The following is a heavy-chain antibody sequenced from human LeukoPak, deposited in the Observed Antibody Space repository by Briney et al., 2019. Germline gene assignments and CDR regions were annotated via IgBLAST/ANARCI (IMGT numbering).Heavy chain of an antibody. CDR3: ATGDGYNSFDY. Sequence: PSETLSLTCTVSGDTFSSYYWNWVRQPAGKGLEWVGRIYTSGSTNYNSSLKSRVTMSVDTSKNQVSLKLSSVTAADTAVYYCATGDGYNSFDYWGQGTLVTVSS. J-gene: IGHJ4*02. CDR2: IYTSGST. D-gene: IGHD5-24*01. V-gene: IGHV4-4*07. CDR1: GDTFSSYY.